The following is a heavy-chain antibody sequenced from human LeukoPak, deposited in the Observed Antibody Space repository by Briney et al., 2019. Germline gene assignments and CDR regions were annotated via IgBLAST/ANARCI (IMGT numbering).Heavy chain of an antibody. D-gene: IGHD2-2*01. CDR1: GYTFTKYR. J-gene: IGHJ2*01. CDR2: IHPGDSHT. Sequence: GESLKISCEGSGYTFTKYRIGWVRQMPGKGLEWMGIIHPGDSHTWYSPSFQGQVTISADKSISMAYLQWSSLKASDTAMYFCARQPGMTAKSWYFDLWGRGTLVTVSS. V-gene: IGHV5-51*01. CDR3: ARQPGMTAKSWYFDL.